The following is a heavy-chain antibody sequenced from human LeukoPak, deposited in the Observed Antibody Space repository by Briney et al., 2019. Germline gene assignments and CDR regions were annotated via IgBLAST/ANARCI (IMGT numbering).Heavy chain of an antibody. J-gene: IGHJ6*03. D-gene: IGHD6-13*01. CDR3: ARDPNSSSWWQNYYYMDV. Sequence: GGSLRLSCAASGFTFDDSAMHWVRQAPGKGLEWVSVISGDGSRTYYADSVKGRFTISRDNSKNSLYLQMNSLRAEDTAVYYCARDPNSSSWWQNYYYMDVWGKGTTVTVSS. CDR1: GFTFDDSA. CDR2: ISGDGSRT. V-gene: IGHV3-43D*03.